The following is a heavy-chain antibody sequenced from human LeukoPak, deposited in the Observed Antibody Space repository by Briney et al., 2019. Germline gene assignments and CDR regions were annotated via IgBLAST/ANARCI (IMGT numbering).Heavy chain of an antibody. Sequence: SETLSLTCTVSGGSVSDNGFFWGWIRQPPGKGLEWIGSVSYTGSTHYDPSLKSRVTMSIDTPKNQFSLNLTPVTAADTAVYYCARRGTYWNALGCWGQGALVTVSS. CDR2: VSYTGST. D-gene: IGHD1-1*01. CDR3: ARRGTYWNALGC. V-gene: IGHV4-39*01. CDR1: GGSVSDNGFF. J-gene: IGHJ4*02.